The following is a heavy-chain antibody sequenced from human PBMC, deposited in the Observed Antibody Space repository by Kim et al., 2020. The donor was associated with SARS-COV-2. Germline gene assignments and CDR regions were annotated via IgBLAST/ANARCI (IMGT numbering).Heavy chain of an antibody. J-gene: IGHJ4*01. CDR1: GFTFSSYG. CDR2: ISYDGSNK. D-gene: IGHD2-15*01. CDR3: AKDRRLVLRFPFFDY. Sequence: GGSLRLSCAASGFTFSSYGMHWVRQAPGKGLEWVAVISYDGSNKYYADSVKGRFTISRDNSKNTLYLQMNSLRAEDTAVYYCAKDRRLVLRFPFFDYWG. V-gene: IGHV3-30*18.